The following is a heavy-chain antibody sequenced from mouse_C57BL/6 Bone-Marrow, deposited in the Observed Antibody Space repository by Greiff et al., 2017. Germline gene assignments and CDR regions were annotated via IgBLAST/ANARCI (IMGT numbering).Heavy chain of an antibody. J-gene: IGHJ1*03. D-gene: IGHD2-5*01. Sequence: QVTLKESGPGILQSSQTLSLTCSFSGFSLSTSGMGVSWIRQPSGKGLEWLAHIYWDDDKRYNPSLKSRLTISKDTSRNQVFLKITSVDTADTATYYCARMRGNYSNLGGYFDVWGTGTTVTVSS. CDR1: GFSLSTSGMG. V-gene: IGHV8-12*01. CDR2: IYWDDDK. CDR3: ARMRGNYSNLGGYFDV.